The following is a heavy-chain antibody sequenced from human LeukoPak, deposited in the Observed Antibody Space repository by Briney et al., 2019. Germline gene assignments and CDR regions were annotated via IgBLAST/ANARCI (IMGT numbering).Heavy chain of an antibody. CDR2: ITGSGGST. CDR1: GVTFSSHA. CDR3: AKEVKPAIFGVVINPSHDS. J-gene: IGHJ5*01. V-gene: IGHV3-23*01. D-gene: IGHD3-3*01. Sequence: GGSLRLSCTASGVTFSSHAMSWVRQAPGKGPEWVSGITGSGGSTYYAESVKGRFTISRDNSKNTLYLQMNSLRTEDTAVYYCAKEVKPAIFGVVINPSHDSWGHGTLVTVSS.